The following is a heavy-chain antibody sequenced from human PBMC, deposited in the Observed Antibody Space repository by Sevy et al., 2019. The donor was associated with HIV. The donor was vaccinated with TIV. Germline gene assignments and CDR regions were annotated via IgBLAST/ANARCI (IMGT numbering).Heavy chain of an antibody. CDR1: GFTFTSYA. Sequence: GGSLRLSCAASGFTFTSYAMTWVRQAPGKGLEWVSGISGSGASTYYADSVKGRFTISRDNSKNTLYMQMNSLRAEDTAVDYCAKASYGTTYYFDYWGQGTLVTVSS. D-gene: IGHD4-17*01. J-gene: IGHJ4*02. CDR3: AKASYGTTYYFDY. CDR2: ISGSGAST. V-gene: IGHV3-23*01.